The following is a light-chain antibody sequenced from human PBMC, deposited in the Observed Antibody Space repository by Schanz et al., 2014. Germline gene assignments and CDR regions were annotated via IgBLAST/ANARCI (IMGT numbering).Light chain of an antibody. Sequence: QSALTQPRSVSGSPGQSVTISCTGTSSDVGAYNYVSWHQHHPGEAPRLIIYDVTKRPSGVPDRFSGSKSGNTASLTISGLQAEDEADYYCCSFAGSHIFYVFGSGTKLTVL. J-gene: IGLJ1*01. CDR3: CSFAGSHIFYV. CDR2: DVT. CDR1: SSDVGAYNY. V-gene: IGLV2-11*01.